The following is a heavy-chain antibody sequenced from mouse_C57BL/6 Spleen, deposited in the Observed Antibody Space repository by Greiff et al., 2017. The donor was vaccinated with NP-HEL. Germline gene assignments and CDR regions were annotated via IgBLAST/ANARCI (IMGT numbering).Heavy chain of an antibody. CDR1: GYTFTSYG. J-gene: IGHJ3*01. Sequence: QVQLQQSGAELARPGASVKLSCKASGYTFTSYGISWVKQRTGQGLEWIGEIYPRSGNTYYNEKFKGKATLTADKSSSTAYMELRSLTSEDSAVSFCARDYYGSSYTWFAYWGQGTLVTVSA. D-gene: IGHD1-1*01. V-gene: IGHV1-81*01. CDR2: IYPRSGNT. CDR3: ARDYYGSSYTWFAY.